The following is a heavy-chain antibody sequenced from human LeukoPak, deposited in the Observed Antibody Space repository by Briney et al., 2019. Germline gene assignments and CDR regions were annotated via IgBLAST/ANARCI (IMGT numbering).Heavy chain of an antibody. V-gene: IGHV4-38-2*02. CDR1: GYSISSGYY. CDR2: IYHSGST. CDR3: ARGGGSYSSLDY. D-gene: IGHD1-26*01. Sequence: PSETLSLTCTVSGYSISSGYYWGWIRQPPGKGLEWIGSIYHSGSTYYNPSLKSRVTISVDTSKNQFSLKLSSVTAADTAVYYCARGGGSYSSLDYWGQGTLVTVSS. J-gene: IGHJ4*02.